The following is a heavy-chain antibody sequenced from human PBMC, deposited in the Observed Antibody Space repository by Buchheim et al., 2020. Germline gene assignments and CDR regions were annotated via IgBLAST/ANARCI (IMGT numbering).Heavy chain of an antibody. CDR3: ARTGTIFGEWGTPEYFQH. D-gene: IGHD3-3*01. CDR2: ISSSGSTI. Sequence: EVQLVESGGGLVQPGGSLRLSCAASGFTFSSYEMNWVRQAPGKGLEWVSYISSSGSTIYYADSVKGRFTISGDNAKNSLYLQMNSLRAEDTAVYYCARTGTIFGEWGTPEYFQHWGQGTL. CDR1: GFTFSSYE. V-gene: IGHV3-48*03. J-gene: IGHJ1*01.